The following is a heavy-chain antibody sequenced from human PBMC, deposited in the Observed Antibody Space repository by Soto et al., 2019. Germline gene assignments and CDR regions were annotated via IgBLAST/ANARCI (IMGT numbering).Heavy chain of an antibody. J-gene: IGHJ4*02. CDR3: AHKRDVSRVFKY. CDR1: GFSLSINGVA. V-gene: IGHV2-5*02. Sequence: QITLKESGPTLVKPTQTLTLTCTFSGFSLSINGVAVGWIRQPPGQALEWLALIYWDDDQRYNPSLKNRLTITKDSSRNQVVLTMTNMDPVDTATYYCAHKRDVSRVFKYWGQGTLVTVSS. D-gene: IGHD3-10*02. CDR2: IYWDDDQ.